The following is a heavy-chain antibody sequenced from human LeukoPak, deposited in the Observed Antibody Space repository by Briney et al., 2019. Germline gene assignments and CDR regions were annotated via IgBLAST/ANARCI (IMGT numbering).Heavy chain of an antibody. J-gene: IGHJ4*02. V-gene: IGHV3-15*01. D-gene: IGHD3-22*01. CDR1: GXTLTNAW. CDR3: TTSYYDSSGYRA. CDR2: IKTKTDGGTI. Sequence: GGSLRLSCVASGXTLTNAWMSWVRQAPGKGLEWVGRIKTKTDGGTIDYAAPVKGRFTVSRDDSKNMVYLQMNSLKTEDTAVYYCTTSYYDSSGYRAWGQGTLVTVSS.